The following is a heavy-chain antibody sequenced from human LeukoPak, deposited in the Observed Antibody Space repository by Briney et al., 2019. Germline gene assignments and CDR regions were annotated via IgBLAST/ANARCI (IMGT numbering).Heavy chain of an antibody. Sequence: ASVKVSCKASGYTFTSYYMHWVRQAPGQGLEWMGIINPSGGSTSYAQKFQGRVTMTRDTSTSTVYMELSSLRSEDTAVYYCARFRIAARPHYYYGMDVWGQGTTVTVSS. CDR1: GYTFTSYY. J-gene: IGHJ6*02. D-gene: IGHD6-6*01. CDR2: INPSGGST. V-gene: IGHV1-46*01. CDR3: ARFRIAARPHYYYGMDV.